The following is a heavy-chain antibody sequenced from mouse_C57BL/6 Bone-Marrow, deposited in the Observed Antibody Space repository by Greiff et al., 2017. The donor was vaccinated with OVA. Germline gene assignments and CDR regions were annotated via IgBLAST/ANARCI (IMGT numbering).Heavy chain of an antibody. J-gene: IGHJ2*01. Sequence: DVKLVESEGGLVQPGSSMKLSCTASGFTFSDYYMPWVRQVPEKGLEWVANINYDGSSTYYLDSLKSRFIISRANAKNILYLQRSSLKSEDTATDYCARGKVYYYGSSYGYYFDYWGQGTTLTVSS. V-gene: IGHV5-16*01. CDR2: INYDGSST. CDR3: ARGKVYYYGSSYGYYFDY. CDR1: GFTFSDYY. D-gene: IGHD1-1*01.